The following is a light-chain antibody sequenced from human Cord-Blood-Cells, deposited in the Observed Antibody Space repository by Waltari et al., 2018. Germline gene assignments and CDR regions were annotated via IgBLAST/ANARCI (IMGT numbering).Light chain of an antibody. Sequence: QSALTQPRSVSGSPGQSVTISCTGTSSDVGGYNYVSWYQQHPGKAPQLMIYDGSKRPSGVPDRFSGSKSGNTASLTISGLQAEDEADYYCCSYAGSYVVFGGGTKLTVL. CDR3: CSYAGSYVV. CDR1: SSDVGGYNY. V-gene: IGLV2-11*01. CDR2: DGS. J-gene: IGLJ2*01.